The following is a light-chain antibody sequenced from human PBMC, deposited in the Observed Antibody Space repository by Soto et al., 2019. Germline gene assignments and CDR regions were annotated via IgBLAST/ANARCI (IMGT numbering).Light chain of an antibody. CDR1: QSVNSN. V-gene: IGKV3-15*01. CDR2: VAS. J-gene: IGKJ4*01. CDR3: QQYNVWPLT. Sequence: EIVMTQSPVTLSVSPGDRATLSCRASQSVNSNLAWYQQKPGQTPKLLTYVASTRATGIPARFSGSGSGTEFTLTISSLQSEDFAVYYCQQYNVWPLTFGGGTKVEFK.